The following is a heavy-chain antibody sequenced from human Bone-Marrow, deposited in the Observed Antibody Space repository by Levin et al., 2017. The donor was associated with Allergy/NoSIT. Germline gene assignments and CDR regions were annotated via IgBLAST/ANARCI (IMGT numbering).Heavy chain of an antibody. CDR2: ISGRGSYT. V-gene: IGHV3-11*03. CDR3: ARSIGNDHDAFDI. D-gene: IGHD1-14*01. CDR1: GFTFSDYY. Sequence: PGGSLRLSCAASGFTFSDYYMTWVRQAPGKGLEWISFISGRGSYTKYADSVKGRLTISRDNAKNSLYLQMNSLRADDTAVYYCARSIGNDHDAFDIWGQGTMVTVSS. J-gene: IGHJ3*02.